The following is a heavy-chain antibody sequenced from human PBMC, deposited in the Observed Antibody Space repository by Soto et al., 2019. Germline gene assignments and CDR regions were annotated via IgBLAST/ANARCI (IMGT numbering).Heavy chain of an antibody. CDR2: IYYSGST. J-gene: IGHJ5*02. V-gene: IGHV4-59*01. D-gene: IGHD1-26*01. CDR3: SRDSADEWELPLGWFDP. CDR1: GVSISSYY. Sequence: LETLSLTCTVSGVSISSYYWSWIRQPPGKGLEWIGYIYYSGSTNYNPSLKSRGTISVDTSKNQFSLKLSSVTAADTAVYYCSRDSADEWELPLGWFDPWGQGTLVTVSS.